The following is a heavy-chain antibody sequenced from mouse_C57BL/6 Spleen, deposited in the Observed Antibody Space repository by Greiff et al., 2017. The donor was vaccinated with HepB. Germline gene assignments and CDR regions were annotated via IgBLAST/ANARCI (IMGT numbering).Heavy chain of an antibody. D-gene: IGHD2-4*01. Sequence: VQLQQSGPELVKPGASVKIPCKASGYTFTDYNMDWVKQSHGKSLEWIGDINPNNGGTIYNQKFKGKATLTVDKSSSTAYMELRSLTSEDTAVYYCARGASYDYRGFAYWGQGTLVTVSA. CDR2: INPNNGGT. V-gene: IGHV1-18*01. J-gene: IGHJ3*01. CDR1: GYTFTDYN. CDR3: ARGASYDYRGFAY.